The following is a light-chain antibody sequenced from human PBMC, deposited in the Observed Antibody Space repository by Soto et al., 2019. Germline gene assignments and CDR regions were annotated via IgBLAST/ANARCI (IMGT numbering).Light chain of an antibody. CDR2: AAS. J-gene: IGKJ1*01. Sequence: EFGLTQSPGTLSLSPGERATLSCMASQSVSSSYLAWYQQRPGQAPRLLIYAASSRATGIPDRFSGSGSGTDFTLSISRLEPGDFAVYYCQKYGSSPWTFGQGTKVEIK. CDR1: QSVSSSY. CDR3: QKYGSSPWT. V-gene: IGKV3-20*01.